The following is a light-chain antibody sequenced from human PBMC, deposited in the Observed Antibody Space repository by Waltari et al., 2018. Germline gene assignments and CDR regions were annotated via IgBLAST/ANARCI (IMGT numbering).Light chain of an antibody. CDR3: QQNFSIPWA. CDR1: QIIRNY. Sequence: DIQMPQSPPSLSPSLGDRSTITCRASQIIRNYLDWYQQKPGKAPKLLIYGASSLQSGVPSRFSGSGSGTDFTLTISSLQPEDFATYSCQQNFSIPWAFGQGTKVEIK. J-gene: IGKJ1*01. CDR2: GAS. V-gene: IGKV1-39*01.